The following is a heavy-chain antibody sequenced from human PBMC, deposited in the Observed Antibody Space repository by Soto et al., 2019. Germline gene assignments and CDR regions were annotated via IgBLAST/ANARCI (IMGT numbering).Heavy chain of an antibody. D-gene: IGHD1-26*01. Sequence: QVQLVQSGAEVKKPGSSVKVSCKASGGTFSTYAITWVRQAPGQGLEWLGGIIPIFGTTDYARKFQGRVTITAAESTSTFFIELSTLTSEDTAVYYCARGVGAYYFDYWGQGTLVIVSS. CDR3: ARGVGAYYFDY. V-gene: IGHV1-69*01. CDR1: GGTFSTYA. CDR2: IIPIFGTT. J-gene: IGHJ4*02.